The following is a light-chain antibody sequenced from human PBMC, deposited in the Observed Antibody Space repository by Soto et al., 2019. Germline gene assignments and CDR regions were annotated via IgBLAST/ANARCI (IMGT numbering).Light chain of an antibody. CDR1: QSVSSH. CDR3: QHYKTWPWT. J-gene: IGKJ1*01. CDR2: GAS. V-gene: IGKV3-15*01. Sequence: VMPHSPATLSASPRASDPIXTLASQSVSSHLAWYQQKPGQAPRLLIYGASTRATGSPARFSGSGSGTEFTLTISSLQSEDFAVYYCQHYKTWPWTFGQGTKVDI.